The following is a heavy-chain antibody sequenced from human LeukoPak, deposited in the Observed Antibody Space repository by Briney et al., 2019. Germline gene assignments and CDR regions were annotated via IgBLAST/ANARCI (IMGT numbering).Heavy chain of an antibody. D-gene: IGHD3-10*01. CDR2: MNPNSGNT. CDR3: ARAGVIIYYYYMDV. CDR1: GYTLTELS. J-gene: IGHJ6*03. V-gene: IGHV1-8*01. Sequence: ASVKVSCKVSGYTLTELSMHWVRQAPGKGLEWMGWMNPNSGNTGYAQKFQGRVTMTRNTSISTAYMELSSLRSEDTAVYYCARAGVIIYYYYMDVWGKGTTVTISS.